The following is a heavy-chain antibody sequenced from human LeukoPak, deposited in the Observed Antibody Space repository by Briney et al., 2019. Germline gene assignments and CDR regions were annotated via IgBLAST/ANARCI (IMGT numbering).Heavy chain of an antibody. D-gene: IGHD3-9*01. CDR2: ISYDGTKK. CDR3: AKDFLAGYFRGYFDD. Sequence: GGSLRLSCAASGFTFSTYGMHWVRQAPGKGLEWVAVISYDGTKKYYTDSVKGRFTISRDNSKNTLYLQMNSLRPKDTAVFFFAKDFLAGYFRGYFDDWGQGTQVTVSS. CDR1: GFTFSTYG. J-gene: IGHJ4*02. V-gene: IGHV3-30*18.